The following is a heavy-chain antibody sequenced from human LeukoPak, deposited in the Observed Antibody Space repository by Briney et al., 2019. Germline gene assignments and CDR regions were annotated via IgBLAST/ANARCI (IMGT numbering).Heavy chain of an antibody. J-gene: IGHJ3*02. D-gene: IGHD2-15*01. Sequence: PSETLFLTCAVYGGSFSGYYWSWIRQPPGKGLEWIGEINHSGSTNYNPSLKSRVTISVDTSKNQFSLKLSSVTAADTAVYYCARGGIRYCSGGSCYSNDAFDIWGQGTMVTVSS. CDR1: GGSFSGYY. CDR3: ARGGIRYCSGGSCYSNDAFDI. V-gene: IGHV4-34*01. CDR2: INHSGST.